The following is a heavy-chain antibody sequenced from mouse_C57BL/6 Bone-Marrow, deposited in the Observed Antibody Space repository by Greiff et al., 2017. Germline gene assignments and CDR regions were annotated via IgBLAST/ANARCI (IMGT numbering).Heavy chain of an antibody. Sequence: QVQLQQSGPELVKPGASVKISCKASGYAFSSSGMNWVKQRPGKGLEWIGRIYPGDGDTNYNGKFKGKATLTADKSSSTAYMQLSSLTSEDSAVYCCARGKYYGSCYYAMDYWGQGTSVTVSS. V-gene: IGHV1-82*01. CDR2: IYPGDGDT. J-gene: IGHJ4*01. D-gene: IGHD1-1*01. CDR1: GYAFSSSG. CDR3: ARGKYYGSCYYAMDY.